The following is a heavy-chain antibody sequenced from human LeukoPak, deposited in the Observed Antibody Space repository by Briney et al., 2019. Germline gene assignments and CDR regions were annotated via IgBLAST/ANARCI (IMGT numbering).Heavy chain of an antibody. D-gene: IGHD5-18*01. V-gene: IGHV1-69*13. J-gene: IGHJ6*02. CDR2: IIPIFGTA. CDR1: GGTFSSYA. CDR3: ARDPRGYSYGYYYYYGMDV. Sequence: ASVKVSCKASGGTFSSYAISWVRQAPGQGLEWMGGIIPIFGTANYAQKFQGRVTITADESTSTAYMELSSLRSDDTAVYYCARDPRGYSYGYYYYYGMDVWGQGTTVTVSS.